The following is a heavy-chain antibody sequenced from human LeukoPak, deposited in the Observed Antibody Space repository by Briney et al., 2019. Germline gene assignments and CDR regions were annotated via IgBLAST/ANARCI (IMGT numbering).Heavy chain of an antibody. CDR1: GLTFSSYW. J-gene: IGHJ5*02. V-gene: IGHV3-21*01. Sequence: PGGSLRLSCAASGLTFSSYWMNWVRQAPGKGLEWVSSINRGSTYIYYADSVKGRFTISRDNAKNSLYLQMNSLRAEDTAVYYCARGGGDYYDSSGYFYEKNCLDPWGQGTLVTVSS. D-gene: IGHD3-22*01. CDR3: ARGGGDYYDSSGYFYEKNCLDP. CDR2: INRGSTYI.